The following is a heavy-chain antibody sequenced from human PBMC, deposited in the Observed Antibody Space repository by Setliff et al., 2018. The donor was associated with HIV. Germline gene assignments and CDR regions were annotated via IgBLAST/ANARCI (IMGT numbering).Heavy chain of an antibody. CDR1: GFTFSSYG. V-gene: IGHV3-30*02. J-gene: IGHJ4*02. Sequence: PGGSLRLSCAASGFTFSSYGMHWVRQAPGKGLEWVAFIRYDSNSQYLADSVEGRFTISRDNSKNTLYLHLNSLRGEDTAVYFCAKDRALFTVPVLGRLGFDYWGRGTLVTVSS. CDR2: IRYDSNSQ. D-gene: IGHD4-4*01. CDR3: AKDRALFTVPVLGRLGFDY.